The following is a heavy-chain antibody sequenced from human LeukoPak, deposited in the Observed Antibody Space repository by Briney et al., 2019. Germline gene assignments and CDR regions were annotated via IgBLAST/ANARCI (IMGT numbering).Heavy chain of an antibody. CDR2: ISYDGSNK. Sequence: GGSLRLSCAASGFTFSSYAMHWVRQAPGKGLEWVAVISYDGSNKYYADSVKGRFTISRDNSKNTLYLQMNSLRAEDTAVYYCARASFDPPFDPWGQGTLVIVSS. CDR3: ARASFDPPFDP. V-gene: IGHV3-30*04. J-gene: IGHJ5*02. CDR1: GFTFSSYA.